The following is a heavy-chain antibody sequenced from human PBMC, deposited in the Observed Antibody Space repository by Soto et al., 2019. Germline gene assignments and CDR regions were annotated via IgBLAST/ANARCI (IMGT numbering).Heavy chain of an antibody. V-gene: IGHV1-18*01. J-gene: IGHJ4*02. CDR1: GDTVTKYG. CDR2: ISFYNGHT. Sequence: QVQLVQSGGEVKKPGASVKVSCKASGDTVTKYGISWVRQAPGQGLEWLGWISFYNGHTNYALKFQDRITFTTDTSTSTGSMELRSLTSDDKAVYYCASATSIAVAGKETWGQGTLVTVSS. CDR3: ASATSIAVAGKET. D-gene: IGHD6-19*01.